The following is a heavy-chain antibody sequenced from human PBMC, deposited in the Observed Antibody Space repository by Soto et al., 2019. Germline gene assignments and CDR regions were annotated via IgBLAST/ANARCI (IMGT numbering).Heavy chain of an antibody. V-gene: IGHV3-30*18. CDR2: ISYDGSNK. J-gene: IGHJ4*02. CDR1: GFTFSSYG. CDR3: AKSAGPRTGYSSGWTAFGYFDH. Sequence: PGGSLRLSCAASGFTFSSYGMHWVRQAPGKGLEWVAVISYDGSNKYYADSVRGRFTISRDNSKNTLYLQMNSLRAEDTAVYYCAKSAGPRTGYSSGWTAFGYFDHWGQGTLVTVSS. D-gene: IGHD6-19*01.